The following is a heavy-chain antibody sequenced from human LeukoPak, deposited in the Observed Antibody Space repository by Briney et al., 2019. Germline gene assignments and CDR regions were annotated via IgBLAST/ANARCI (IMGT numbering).Heavy chain of an antibody. D-gene: IGHD3-3*01. CDR3: ARVFGS. V-gene: IGHV4-39*07. J-gene: IGHJ4*02. CDR2: VFYTGKT. Sequence: SETLSLTCTVSGGSVSTSDYYWGWIRQSPVKGLEWIGDVFYTGKTNYNPSLGGRATISIDTSKNQFSLKLTYVTAADTAVYYCARVFGSWGQGTLVTVSS. CDR1: GGSVSTSDYY.